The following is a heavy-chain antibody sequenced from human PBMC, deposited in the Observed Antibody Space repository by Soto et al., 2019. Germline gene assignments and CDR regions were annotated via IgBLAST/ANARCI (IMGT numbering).Heavy chain of an antibody. V-gene: IGHV3-33*01. J-gene: IGHJ3*02. CDR1: GFTFSSYG. D-gene: IGHD2-15*01. CDR3: ARLYCSASSCYSVGAFDI. Sequence: GSLRLSCAASGFTFSSYGMHWVRQAPGKGLEWVALIWFDGSDKYYTESVKGRFTISRDNSKSTLYLQMNSLRAEDTAVYYCARLYCSASSCYSVGAFDIWGQGTMVTVSS. CDR2: IWFDGSDK.